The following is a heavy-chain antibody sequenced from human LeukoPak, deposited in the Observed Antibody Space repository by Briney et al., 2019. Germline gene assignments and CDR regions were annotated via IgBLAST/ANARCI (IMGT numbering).Heavy chain of an antibody. CDR2: IYHSGST. J-gene: IGHJ4*02. D-gene: IGHD6-13*01. CDR3: GRETIAATGTSVFFDY. CDR1: GASVSSSGYY. V-gene: IGHV4-61*08. Sequence: PSETLSLTCTVSGASVSSSGYYWTWIRQPPGKGLEWIGYIYHSGSTNYNPSLKSRVTISVDTSKNQFSLKLTSITAADTAIYYCGRETIAATGTSVFFDYWGLGTLVTVSS.